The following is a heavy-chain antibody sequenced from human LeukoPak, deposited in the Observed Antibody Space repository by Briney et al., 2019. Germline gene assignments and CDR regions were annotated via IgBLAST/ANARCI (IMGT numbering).Heavy chain of an antibody. J-gene: IGHJ6*02. Sequence: GGSLRLSCAASGFTFSNYAMSWVRQAPGKGLEWVSGISGSGGATYYADSVKGRFTISRDNSKNTLYLQMSGLRAEDTAVYYCAKKVITYYYGMDVWGQGTTVAVSS. CDR2: ISGSGGAT. CDR3: AKKVITYYYGMDV. V-gene: IGHV3-23*01. D-gene: IGHD2-21*01. CDR1: GFTFSNYA.